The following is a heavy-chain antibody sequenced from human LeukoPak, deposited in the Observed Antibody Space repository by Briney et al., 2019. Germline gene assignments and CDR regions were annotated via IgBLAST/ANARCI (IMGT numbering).Heavy chain of an antibody. V-gene: IGHV3-48*01. CDR1: GFTFSSYS. CDR2: ISSSTSTI. CDR3: AKSLSYGDYRVTWVYYYYGMDV. Sequence: GGSLRLSCAASGFTFSSYSMNWVRQAPGKGLEWVSYISSSTSTIYYADSVKGRFTISRDNSKNTLYLQMNSLRAEDTAVYYCAKSLSYGDYRVTWVYYYYGMDVWGQGTTVTVSS. D-gene: IGHD4-17*01. J-gene: IGHJ6*02.